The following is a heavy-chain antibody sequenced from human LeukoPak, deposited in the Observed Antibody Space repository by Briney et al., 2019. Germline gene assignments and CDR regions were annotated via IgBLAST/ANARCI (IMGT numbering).Heavy chain of an antibody. Sequence: GGSLRLSCVASGLAFSSYSMHWVRQAPGKGLEWVAVISYDGSNKYYADSVKGRFTISRDNSKNTLYLQMNSLRAEDTAVYYCARERKGKTFDYWGQGTLVTVSS. CDR2: ISYDGSNK. CDR3: ARERKGKTFDY. D-gene: IGHD4-23*01. J-gene: IGHJ4*02. CDR1: GLAFSSYS. V-gene: IGHV3-30-3*01.